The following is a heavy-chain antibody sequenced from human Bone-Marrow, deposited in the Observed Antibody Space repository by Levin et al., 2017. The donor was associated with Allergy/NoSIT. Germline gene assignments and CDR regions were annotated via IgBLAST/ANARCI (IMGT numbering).Heavy chain of an antibody. J-gene: IGHJ4*01. CDR2: IWSDGNKK. CDR3: ARDAGQLRWKYYIAS. D-gene: IGHD4-23*01. Sequence: GESLKISCAASGFIFSSYGIHWVRQAPGKGLEWVAVIWSDGNKKYYADSVKGRFTISRDNSNNTLSLQMNSLTVEDTAVYYCARDAGQLRWKYYIASWGQGALVPVSS. CDR1: GFIFSSYG. V-gene: IGHV3-33*01.